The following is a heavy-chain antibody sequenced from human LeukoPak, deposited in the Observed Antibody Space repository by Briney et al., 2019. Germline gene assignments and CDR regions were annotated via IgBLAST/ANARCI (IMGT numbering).Heavy chain of an antibody. Sequence: ASVRVSCKASGYTFNSFGTSWVRQAPGQGLEWMGWTSAYNDKTIYVQNLQGRVTMTTDTSTSTVYMELRNLRSDDTGVYYCAREYCSSSRCYNPDFWGQGTLVTVSS. CDR2: TSAYNDKT. V-gene: IGHV1-18*01. D-gene: IGHD2-2*02. CDR3: AREYCSSSRCYNPDF. CDR1: GYTFNSFG. J-gene: IGHJ4*02.